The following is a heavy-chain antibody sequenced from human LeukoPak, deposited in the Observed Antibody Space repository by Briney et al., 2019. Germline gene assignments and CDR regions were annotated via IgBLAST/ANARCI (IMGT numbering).Heavy chain of an antibody. V-gene: IGHV4-34*01. CDR2: INDSGST. CDR3: ARGQYCSTNTCYSASRYFGF. CDR1: GGAFSNYF. D-gene: IGHD2-2*01. Sequence: SETLSPTCAVAGGAFSNYFWTCLRQPPGKGLEWIAEINDSGSTNSNSSLRSRVAISRDKSKNQFSLRLTSVTAADTAVYYCARGQYCSTNTCYSASRYFGFWGQGTLVTVSS. J-gene: IGHJ4*02.